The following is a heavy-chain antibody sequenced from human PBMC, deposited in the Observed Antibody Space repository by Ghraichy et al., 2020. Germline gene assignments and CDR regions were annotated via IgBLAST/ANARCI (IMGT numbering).Heavy chain of an antibody. CDR1: GGTFSSYA. CDR3: AKVPGYSSSWYDY. CDR2: IIPILGIA. J-gene: IGHJ4*02. Sequence: SVKVSCKASGGTFSSYAISWVRQAPGQGLEWMGRIIPILGIANYAQKFQGRVTITADKSTSTAYMELSSLRSEDTAVYYCAKVPGYSSSWYDYWGQGTLVTVSS. D-gene: IGHD6-13*01. V-gene: IGHV1-69*04.